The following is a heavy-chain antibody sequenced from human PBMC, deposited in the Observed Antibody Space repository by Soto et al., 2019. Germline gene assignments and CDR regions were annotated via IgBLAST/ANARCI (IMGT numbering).Heavy chain of an antibody. CDR2: VYSSGTT. CDR1: VGSINSYW. CDR3: ARDIGSYAYGEGY. Sequence: SETLSLTCSVSVGSINSYWWSWIRQPAGKGLEWIGRVYSSGTTDYNPSLNSRATLSVETSKNQLSLKLSSVTAADTAVYYCARDIGSYAYGEGYWGQGIQVTVSS. D-gene: IGHD3-10*01. V-gene: IGHV4-4*07. J-gene: IGHJ4*02.